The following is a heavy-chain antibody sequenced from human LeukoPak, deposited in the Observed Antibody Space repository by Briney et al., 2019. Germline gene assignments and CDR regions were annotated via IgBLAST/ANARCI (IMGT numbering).Heavy chain of an antibody. CDR1: GFTFTTYW. D-gene: IGHD4-17*01. Sequence: GGSLRLSCAASGFTFTTYWMTWVRQAPGKGLEWVALINPDGSQTIYVDSVKGRFTISRDNAENSLYLQMNTLRAEDTAVYYCARDLGYGALDPWGQGTLVTVSS. CDR3: ARDLGYGALDP. J-gene: IGHJ5*02. CDR2: INPDGSQT. V-gene: IGHV3-7*01.